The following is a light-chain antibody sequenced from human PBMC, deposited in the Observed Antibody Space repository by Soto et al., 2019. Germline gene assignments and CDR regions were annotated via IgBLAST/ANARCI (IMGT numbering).Light chain of an antibody. V-gene: IGLV2-14*03. CDR2: DVS. CDR3: AAYTTSSTLV. Sequence: QSAPTQPASVSGSPGQSITISCAGTSADVGAFDYVSWYQHHPGKVPKLMIYDVSDRPSGVSTRFSGSKSANMASLTISGLRPDDEADYYCAAYTTSSTLVFGGGTKVTVL. CDR1: SADVGAFDY. J-gene: IGLJ3*02.